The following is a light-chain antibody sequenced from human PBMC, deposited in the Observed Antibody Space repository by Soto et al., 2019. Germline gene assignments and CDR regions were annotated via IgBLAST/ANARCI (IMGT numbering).Light chain of an antibody. J-gene: IGKJ1*01. CDR2: GAS. Sequence: EIVLTQSPATLSLSPWERATLSCRASQRVSSNLAWYQQNPGQAPRLLIYGASSRATGIPDKFSGSGSGTDFTLTISRLEPEDFAVYYCQQYGDSSWTFGQGTKVDIK. CDR3: QQYGDSSWT. CDR1: QRVSSN. V-gene: IGKV3-20*01.